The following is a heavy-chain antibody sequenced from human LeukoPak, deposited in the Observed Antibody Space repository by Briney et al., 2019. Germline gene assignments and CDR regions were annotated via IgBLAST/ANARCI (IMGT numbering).Heavy chain of an antibody. V-gene: IGHV4-31*03. D-gene: IGHD2-15*01. J-gene: IGHJ4*02. CDR3: ARVSVHRAVAATTRPSPSEFDY. CDR1: GGSISSGGYY. CDR2: IYYSGST. Sequence: SETLSLTCTVSGGSISSGGYYWSWIRQHPGKGLEWIGYIYYSGSTYYNPSLKSRVTIPVDTSKNQFSLKLSSVTAADTAVYYCARVSVHRAVAATTRPSPSEFDYWGQGTLVTVSS.